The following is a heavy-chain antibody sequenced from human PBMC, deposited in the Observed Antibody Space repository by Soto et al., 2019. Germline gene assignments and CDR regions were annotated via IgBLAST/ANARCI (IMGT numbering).Heavy chain of an antibody. CDR2: IYWDDDK. Sequence: QITLKESGPTLVKPTQTLTLTCTFSGFSVSTGGVGVAWIRQPPGKALEWLALIYWDDDKRYSPFLQSRVTITKDTSKNQVVQTMTNMDPVDTATYYCAHKGGRGAGIDVWGQGTTVTVSS. CDR3: AHKGGRGAGIDV. J-gene: IGHJ6*02. V-gene: IGHV2-5*02. D-gene: IGHD2-15*01. CDR1: GFSVSTGGVG.